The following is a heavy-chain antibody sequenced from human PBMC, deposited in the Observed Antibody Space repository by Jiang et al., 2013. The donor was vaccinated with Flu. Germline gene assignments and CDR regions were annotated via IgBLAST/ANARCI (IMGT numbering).Heavy chain of an antibody. Sequence: SQTLSLTCAISGDSVSSNSAAWNWIRQSPSRGLEWLGRTYYRSKWYNDYAVSVKSRITINPDTSKNQFSLQLNSVTPEDTAVYYCARAGIGADGDYDYVWGELSAGAAFDIWGQGTMVTVSS. J-gene: IGHJ3*02. D-gene: IGHD3-16*02. CDR3: ARAGIGADGDYDYVWGELSAGAAFDI. V-gene: IGHV6-1*01. CDR2: TYYRSKWYN. CDR1: GDSVSSNSAA.